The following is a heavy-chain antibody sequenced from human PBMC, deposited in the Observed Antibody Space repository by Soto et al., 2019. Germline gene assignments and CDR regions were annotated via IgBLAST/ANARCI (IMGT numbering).Heavy chain of an antibody. V-gene: IGHV3-23*01. D-gene: IGHD6-19*01. Sequence: EVQLLESGGGLVQPGGSLRLSCAASGFTFSSYAMSWVRQAPGKGLEWVSAISGSGGSTYYADSVKGRFTISRDNSKNTLYLKMTSLRAEATAVYYWAMISSAVAGDPFDYWGQETLVPFS. J-gene: IGHJ4*02. CDR3: AMISSAVAGDPFDY. CDR2: ISGSGGST. CDR1: GFTFSSYA.